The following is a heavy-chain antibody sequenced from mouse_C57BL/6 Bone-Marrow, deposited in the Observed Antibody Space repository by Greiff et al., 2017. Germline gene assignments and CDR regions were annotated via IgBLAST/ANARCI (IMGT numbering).Heavy chain of an antibody. J-gene: IGHJ1*03. CDR1: GFTFSNYW. V-gene: IGHV6-3*01. Sequence: EVKVEESGGGLVQPGGSMKLSCVASGFTFSNYWMNWVRQSPETGLEWVAQIRLKSDNYATHYAESVKGRFTISRDDSKSSVYLQMNNLRAEDTGIYYCTGLNFYYYGSSYWYFDVWGTGTTVTVSS. CDR2: IRLKSDNYAT. D-gene: IGHD1-1*01. CDR3: TGLNFYYYGSSYWYFDV.